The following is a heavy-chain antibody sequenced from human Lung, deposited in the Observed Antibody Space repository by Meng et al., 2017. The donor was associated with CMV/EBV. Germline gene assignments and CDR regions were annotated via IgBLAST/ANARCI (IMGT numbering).Heavy chain of an antibody. CDR1: GFTFSAFD. V-gene: IGHV3-73*01. CDR2: VRGKSNSYAT. Sequence: GESXKISCAASGFTFSAFDMHWVRQASGKGLEWVGRVRGKSNSYATAYGASVEGRFTISRDDSKNTAYLQMNSLKTEDTAVYYCSSTISGSYDYWGQGTXVTVSS. J-gene: IGHJ4*02. D-gene: IGHD1-26*01. CDR3: SSTISGSYDY.